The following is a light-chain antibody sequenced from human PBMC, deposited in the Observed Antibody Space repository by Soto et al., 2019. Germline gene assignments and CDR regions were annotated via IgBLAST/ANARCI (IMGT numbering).Light chain of an antibody. Sequence: DIQMTQSPSTLSASVGDRVTITCRAIQSISSWLAWYQQKLGKAPKLLIYKATSLQSGLPSRFSGSGSGTEFTLTISSPQPDDFAAYYGQQYNSYSTFGQGTKVEIK. CDR1: QSISSW. CDR3: QQYNSYST. J-gene: IGKJ1*01. V-gene: IGKV1-5*03. CDR2: KAT.